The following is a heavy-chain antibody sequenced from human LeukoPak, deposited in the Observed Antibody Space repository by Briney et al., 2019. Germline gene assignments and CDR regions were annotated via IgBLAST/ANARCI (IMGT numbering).Heavy chain of an antibody. D-gene: IGHD3-22*01. CDR2: INHSGST. CDR3: ARGLGDYDSSGYHHDY. V-gene: IGHV4-34*01. J-gene: IGHJ4*02. CDR1: GGSFSGYY. Sequence: SKTLSLTCAVYGGSFSGYYWSWIRQPPGKGLEWIGEINHSGSTNYNPSLKSRVTISVDTSKNQFSLKLSSVTAADTAVYYCARGLGDYDSSGYHHDYWGQGTLVTVSS.